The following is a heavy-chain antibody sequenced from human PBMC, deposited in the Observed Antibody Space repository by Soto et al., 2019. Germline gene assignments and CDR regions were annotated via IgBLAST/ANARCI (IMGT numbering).Heavy chain of an antibody. Sequence: QVQLQESGPGLVKPSETLSLTCTVSGGSISSYYWSWIRQPPGKGLEWIGYIYYSGSTNYNPSLKSRVTILVDTSKNQFSLKLSSVTAADTAVYYCARNSGSYFDYYYYYGMDVWGQGTTVTVSS. CDR2: IYYSGST. J-gene: IGHJ6*02. CDR3: ARNSGSYFDYYYYYGMDV. D-gene: IGHD1-26*01. V-gene: IGHV4-59*01. CDR1: GGSISSYY.